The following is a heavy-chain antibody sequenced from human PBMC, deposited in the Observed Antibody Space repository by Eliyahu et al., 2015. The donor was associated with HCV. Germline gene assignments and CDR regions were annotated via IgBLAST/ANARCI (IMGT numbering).Heavy chain of an antibody. V-gene: IGHV3-73*02. Sequence: EVQLVESGGGLVQPGGSLKLSCAXSGFTFSGSAMXWVRQASGKGLEWVGRIRSKANXYATAYAASVKGRFTISRDDSKNTAYLQMNSLKTEDTAVYYCRVALPTVDYWGQGTLVTVSS. CDR2: IRSKANXYAT. CDR1: GFTFSGSA. J-gene: IGHJ4*02. CDR3: RVALPTVDY. D-gene: IGHD2-15*01.